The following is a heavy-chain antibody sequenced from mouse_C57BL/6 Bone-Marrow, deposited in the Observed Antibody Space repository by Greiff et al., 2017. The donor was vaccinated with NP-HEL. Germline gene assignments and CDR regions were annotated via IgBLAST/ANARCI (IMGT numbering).Heavy chain of an antibody. Sequence: QVQLQQSGPELVKPGASVKISCKASGYAFSSSWMNWVKQRPGKGLEWIGRIYPGDGDTNYNGKFKGKATLTADKSSSTAYMQLSSLTSEDSAVYFCAREETTVELTGYAMDYWGQGTSVTVSS. CDR1: GYAFSSSW. CDR2: IYPGDGDT. D-gene: IGHD1-1*01. J-gene: IGHJ4*01. CDR3: AREETTVELTGYAMDY. V-gene: IGHV1-82*01.